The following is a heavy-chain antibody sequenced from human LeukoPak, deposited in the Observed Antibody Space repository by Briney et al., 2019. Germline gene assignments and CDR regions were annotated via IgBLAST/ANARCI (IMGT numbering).Heavy chain of an antibody. V-gene: IGHV4-61*02. Sequence: SENLSLNCTVSGGSISSGSYYWSWIWQPAGKGLEWIGRIYTSGSTNYNPPLKSRVTIAVDTSKNQFSLKLSSVTAADTAVYYCASVQDYGDYYFDYWGQGTLVTVSS. CDR1: GGSISSGSYY. CDR2: IYTSGST. J-gene: IGHJ4*02. D-gene: IGHD4-17*01. CDR3: ASVQDYGDYYFDY.